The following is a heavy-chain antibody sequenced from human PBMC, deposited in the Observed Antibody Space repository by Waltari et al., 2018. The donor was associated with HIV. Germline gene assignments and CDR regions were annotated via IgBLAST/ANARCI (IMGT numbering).Heavy chain of an antibody. Sequence: QVQLVQSGAEVKKPGSSVKVSCKASGGTFSSYAISWVRQAPGQGLEWMGRIIPILGIANNAQKFQGRVTITADKSTSTAYLELSSLGSEDTAVYYCARGAPTMMVDPWGQGTLVTVSS. J-gene: IGHJ5*02. D-gene: IGHD3-22*01. CDR1: GGTFSSYA. V-gene: IGHV1-69*04. CDR3: ARGAPTMMVDP. CDR2: IIPILGIA.